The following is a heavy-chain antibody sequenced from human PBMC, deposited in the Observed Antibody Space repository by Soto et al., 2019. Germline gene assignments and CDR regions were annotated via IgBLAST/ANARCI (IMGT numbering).Heavy chain of an antibody. CDR3: ARAPIAAAGSGWFDP. J-gene: IGHJ5*02. V-gene: IGHV4-59*08. CDR2: IYYSGST. D-gene: IGHD6-13*01. Sequence: PSETLCLTCTVSGGSISSYYWSWIRQPPGKGLEWIGYIYYSGSTNYNPSLKSRVTISVDTSKNQFSLKLSSVTAADTAVYYCARAPIAAAGSGWFDPWGQGTLVTVSS. CDR1: GGSISSYY.